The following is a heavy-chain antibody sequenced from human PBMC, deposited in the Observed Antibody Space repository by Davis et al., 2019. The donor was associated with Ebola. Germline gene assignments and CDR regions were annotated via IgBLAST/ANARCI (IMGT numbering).Heavy chain of an antibody. CDR1: GFTFSDYY. D-gene: IGHD2-15*01. V-gene: IGHV3-11*01. Sequence: GGSLRLSCAASGFTFSDYYMSWIRQAPGKGLEWVSYISSSGSTIYYADSVKGRFTISRDNAKNLLYLQMNSLRAEDTAVYYCARDDCSGGSCYPNEIDYWGQGTLVTVSS. J-gene: IGHJ4*02. CDR2: ISSSGSTI. CDR3: ARDDCSGGSCYPNEIDY.